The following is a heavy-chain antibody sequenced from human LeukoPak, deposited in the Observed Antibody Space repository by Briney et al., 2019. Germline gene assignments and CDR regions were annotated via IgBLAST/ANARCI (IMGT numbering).Heavy chain of an antibody. J-gene: IGHJ4*02. CDR3: ARDDLLTTVDY. V-gene: IGHV3-66*02. D-gene: IGHD4-17*01. Sequence: GGSLRLSCAASGFSVSSNYMTWVRQAPGKGLEWVSVIYSGGTTYYADSVKGRFTISRDNSKNTLHLQMNNLRVEDTAVYYCARDDLLTTVDYWGQGTLVTVSS. CDR1: GFSVSSNY. CDR2: IYSGGTT.